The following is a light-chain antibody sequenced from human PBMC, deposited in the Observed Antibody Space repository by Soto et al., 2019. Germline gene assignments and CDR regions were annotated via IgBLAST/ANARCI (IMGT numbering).Light chain of an antibody. V-gene: IGKV4-1*01. J-gene: IGKJ4*01. CDR1: QSVLHSANNKNF. CDR3: QQYYSTPPT. Sequence: DIVMTQSPDSLAVSLGERATINCESSQSVLHSANNKNFLAWYQHEPGQPPKVLIYWASIRESGVPARFSGSGSGTVFTLTISSLQAEDVAVYYCQQYYSTPPTFGGGTKVEIK. CDR2: WAS.